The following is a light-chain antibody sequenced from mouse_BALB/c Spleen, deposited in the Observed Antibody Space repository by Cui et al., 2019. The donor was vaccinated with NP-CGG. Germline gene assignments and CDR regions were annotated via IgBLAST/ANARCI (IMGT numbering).Light chain of an antibody. Sequence: QAVVTQESALTTSPGETVTLTCRSNTGAVTTNNFGNWVQEKPDHLFTGLIGGTNNRAPGVPARFSGSLIGDKAALTITGAQTEDEAIYFCALWYSNHWVFGGGTKTDCP. CDR3: ALWYSNHWV. V-gene: IGLV1*01. CDR1: TGAVTTNNF. CDR2: GTN. J-gene: IGLJ1*01.